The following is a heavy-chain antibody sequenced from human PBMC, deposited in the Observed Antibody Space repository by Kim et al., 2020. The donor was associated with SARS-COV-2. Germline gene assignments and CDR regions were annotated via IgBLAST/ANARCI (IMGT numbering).Heavy chain of an antibody. J-gene: IGHJ5*02. Sequence: GESLKISCKGSGYSFTSYWIGWVRQMPGKGLEWMGIIYPGDSDTRYSPSFQGQVTISADKSISTAYLQWSSLKASDTAMYYCARHGARLNFWSGYHRGFDPWGQGTLVTVSS. CDR3: ARHGARLNFWSGYHRGFDP. CDR1: GYSFTSYW. D-gene: IGHD3-3*01. V-gene: IGHV5-51*01. CDR2: IYPGDSDT.